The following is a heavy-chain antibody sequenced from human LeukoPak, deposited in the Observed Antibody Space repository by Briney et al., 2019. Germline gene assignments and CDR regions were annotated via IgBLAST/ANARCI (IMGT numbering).Heavy chain of an antibody. CDR2: ISGDGSST. CDR1: GFTFSSYW. J-gene: IGHJ4*02. D-gene: IGHD6-19*01. Sequence: PGGSLRLSCAASGFTFSSYWMHWVRQAPGKGLVWVSRISGDGSSTNYADSVKGRFTISRDNAKNTLYLQMNSLRAEDTAVYYCASDSTSGWYSNRPDFWGQGTLVTVSS. V-gene: IGHV3-74*01. CDR3: ASDSTSGWYSNRPDF.